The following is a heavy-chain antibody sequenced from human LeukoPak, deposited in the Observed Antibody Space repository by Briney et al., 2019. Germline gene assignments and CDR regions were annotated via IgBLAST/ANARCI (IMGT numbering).Heavy chain of an antibody. CDR2: IYHSGST. V-gene: IGHV4-4*02. Sequence: SGTLSLTCAVSGGSISSSNWWSWVRQPPGKGLEWIGEIYHSGSTNYNPSLKSRVTISVDKSKNQFSLKLSSVTAADTAVYYCASRGGRGYSFGYEDYWGQGTLVTVSS. D-gene: IGHD5-18*01. CDR1: GGSISSSNW. J-gene: IGHJ4*02. CDR3: ASRGGRGYSFGYEDY.